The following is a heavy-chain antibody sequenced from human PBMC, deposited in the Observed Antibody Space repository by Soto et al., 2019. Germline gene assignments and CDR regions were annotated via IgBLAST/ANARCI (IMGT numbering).Heavy chain of an antibody. CDR1: GGSFSGYY. J-gene: IGHJ4*02. V-gene: IGHV4-34*01. Sequence: QVQLQQWGAGLLKPSETLSLTCAVFGGSFSGYYWTWIRQPPGKGLECIGEINHSGSTNYNPSLKSRVTISVDTSKNQFSLKLSSMTAADTAVYYCARGWLAAAGAILDYWGQGTLVTVSS. CDR3: ARGWLAAAGAILDY. D-gene: IGHD6-13*01. CDR2: INHSGST.